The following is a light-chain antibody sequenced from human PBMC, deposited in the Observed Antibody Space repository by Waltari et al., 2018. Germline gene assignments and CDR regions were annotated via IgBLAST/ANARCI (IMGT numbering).Light chain of an antibody. V-gene: IGKV3-15*01. CDR1: QSVSSS. Sequence: EIVLTQSPATLSMSPGERVTLSCRATQSVSSSLDWYQQKSGQAPRLLIYDTSTRATGVPARFSGSGSGIEFTLTINSLQSEDFAVYYCQQYNEWPLTFGGGTKVEI. J-gene: IGKJ4*01. CDR2: DTS. CDR3: QQYNEWPLT.